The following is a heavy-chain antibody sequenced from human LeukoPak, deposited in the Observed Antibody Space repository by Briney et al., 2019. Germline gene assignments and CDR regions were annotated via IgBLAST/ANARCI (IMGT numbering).Heavy chain of an antibody. D-gene: IGHD1-26*01. V-gene: IGHV4-38-2*02. CDR3: ARQEGGQWEPYDAFDI. CDR1: GYSISSGYY. CDR2: IYHSGST. J-gene: IGHJ3*02. Sequence: PSETLSLTCTVSGYSISSGYYWGWIRQPPGKGLEWIGSIYHSGSTYYNPSLKSRVTISVDTSKNQFSLKLSSVTAADTAVYYCARQEGGQWEPYDAFDIWGQGTMVTVSS.